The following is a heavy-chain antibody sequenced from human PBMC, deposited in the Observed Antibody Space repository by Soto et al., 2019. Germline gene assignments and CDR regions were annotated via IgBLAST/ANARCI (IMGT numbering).Heavy chain of an antibody. J-gene: IGHJ5*02. CDR2: IWYDGSNK. CDR1: GFIVSSYG. CDR3: ARDFRDYYDSSGYSWFDP. Sequence: GGSLRLSCAASGFIVSSYGMHWVRQAPGKGLEWVAVIWYDGSNKYNADSVKGRFTISRDNSKNTLYLQMNSLRADDTAVYYCARDFRDYYDSSGYSWFDPWGQGTLVTVS. V-gene: IGHV3-33*01. D-gene: IGHD3-22*01.